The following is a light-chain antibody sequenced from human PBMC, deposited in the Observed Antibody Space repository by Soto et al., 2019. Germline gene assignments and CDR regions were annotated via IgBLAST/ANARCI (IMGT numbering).Light chain of an antibody. V-gene: IGKV3-15*01. J-gene: IGKJ2*01. Sequence: EIVMTQSPATLSVSPGERATVPCRASQSVSGNLAWYQQKPGQAPRLLIFGASTRATGIPARYSGSGSGTEFTLTISSLQSEDFAVYYCQQYNTWPYTFGQGTKLEIK. CDR1: QSVSGN. CDR2: GAS. CDR3: QQYNTWPYT.